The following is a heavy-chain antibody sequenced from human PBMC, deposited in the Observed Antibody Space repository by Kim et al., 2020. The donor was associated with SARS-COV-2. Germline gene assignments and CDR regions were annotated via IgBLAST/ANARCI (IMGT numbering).Heavy chain of an antibody. D-gene: IGHD6-19*01. CDR3: VRGQEWPVSRYLDR. J-gene: IGHJ2*01. CDR1: GMTFSKFW. CDR2: IKQDGSEK. V-gene: IGHV3-7*03. Sequence: GGSLRLSCAATGMTFSKFWMNWVRQAPGKALEWVAEIKQDGSEKNYVDPVKGRFTISRDNAKDSLYLQMNSLRADDTAVYYFVRGQEWPVSRYLDRWGR.